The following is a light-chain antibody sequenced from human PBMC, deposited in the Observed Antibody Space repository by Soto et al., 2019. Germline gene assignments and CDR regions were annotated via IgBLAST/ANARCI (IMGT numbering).Light chain of an antibody. CDR3: QSYDSSLSGHVV. J-gene: IGLJ2*01. CDR2: GNS. V-gene: IGLV1-40*01. Sequence: QSVLTQPPSASGTPGQRLTISCSGSSSNIGSNYVYWYQQLPGTAPKLLIYGNSNRPSGVPDRFSGSKSGTSASLAITGLQAEDEADYYCQSYDSSLSGHVVFGGGTKVTVL. CDR1: SSNIGSNY.